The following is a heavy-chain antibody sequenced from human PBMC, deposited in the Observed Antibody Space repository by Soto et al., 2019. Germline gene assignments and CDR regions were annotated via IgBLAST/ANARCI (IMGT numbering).Heavy chain of an antibody. V-gene: IGHV1-8*01. CDR3: ARGQSGSYYDFWSGYSDKYFQH. CDR1: GYTFTSYD. J-gene: IGHJ1*01. D-gene: IGHD3-3*01. Sequence: ASVKVSCKASGYTFTSYDINWVRQATGQGLEWMGWMNPNSGNTGYAQKFQGRVTMTRNTSISTACMELSSLRSEDTAVYYCARGQSGSYYDFWSGYSDKYFQHWGQGTLVTVSS. CDR2: MNPNSGNT.